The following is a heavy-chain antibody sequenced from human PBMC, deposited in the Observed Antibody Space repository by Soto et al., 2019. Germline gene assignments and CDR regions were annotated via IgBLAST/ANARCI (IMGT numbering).Heavy chain of an antibody. D-gene: IGHD2-2*01. Sequence: QVQLVQSGAEVKKPGASVKISCKSSGYTFTSYYMHWVRQAPGQGLAWMGMINPSGGSTNYAQRFHGRVTMTRDTSTSTVYMDLSDLRSEDTAVYYCARGFCTTTTCLVGDFWGQGTLVTVSS. CDR2: INPSGGST. V-gene: IGHV1-46*01. CDR1: GYTFTSYY. J-gene: IGHJ4*02. CDR3: ARGFCTTTTCLVGDF.